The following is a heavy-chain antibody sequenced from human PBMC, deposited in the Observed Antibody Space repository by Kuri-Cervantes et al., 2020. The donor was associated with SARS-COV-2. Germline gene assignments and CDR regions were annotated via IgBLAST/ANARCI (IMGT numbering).Heavy chain of an antibody. CDR2: ISAYNGNT. CDR1: GYTFTSYG. CDR3: ARDRIENDFWSGYYSALSLYYYYMDV. Sequence: ASVKVSCKASGYTFTSYGISWFRQAPGQGLEWMGWISAYNGNTNYAQKLQGRVTMTTDTSTSTAYMELRSLRSDDTAVYYCARDRIENDFWSGYYSALSLYYYYMDVWGKGTTVTVSS. D-gene: IGHD3-3*01. V-gene: IGHV1-18*01. J-gene: IGHJ6*03.